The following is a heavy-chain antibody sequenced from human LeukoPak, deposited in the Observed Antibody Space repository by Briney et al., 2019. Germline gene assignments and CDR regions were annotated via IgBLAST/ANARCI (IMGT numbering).Heavy chain of an antibody. V-gene: IGHV4-38-2*01. CDR3: AAPDIAVAGT. CDR1: GYSISSGYY. D-gene: IGHD6-19*01. Sequence: SETLSLTCSFSGYSISSGYYWGWIRQPPGQGLEWIGNIYHSGSTYYNPSLKSRVTISVDTSKNQFSLKLSSVTAADTAVYYCAAPDIAVAGTWGQGTLVTVSS. CDR2: IYHSGST. J-gene: IGHJ5*02.